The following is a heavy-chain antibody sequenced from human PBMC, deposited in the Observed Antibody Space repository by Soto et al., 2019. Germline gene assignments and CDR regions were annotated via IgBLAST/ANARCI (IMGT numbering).Heavy chain of an antibody. CDR1: GGSISSYY. Sequence: SETLSLTCTVSGGSISSYYWSWIRQPAGKGLEWIGRIYTSGSTNYNPSLKSRVTMSVDTSKNQFSLKLSSVTAADTAVYYCASTDYYDSSGYYYFDYWGQGTLVTVSS. J-gene: IGHJ4*02. V-gene: IGHV4-4*07. CDR2: IYTSGST. D-gene: IGHD3-22*01. CDR3: ASTDYYDSSGYYYFDY.